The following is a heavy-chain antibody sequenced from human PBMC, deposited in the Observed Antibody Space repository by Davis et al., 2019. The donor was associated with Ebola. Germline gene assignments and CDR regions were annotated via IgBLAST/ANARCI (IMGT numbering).Heavy chain of an antibody. Sequence: AASVKVSCKASGYTFTSYYMHWVRQAPGQGLEWMGIINPSGGSTSYAQKFQGRVTMTRDTSTSTVYMELSSLRSEDTAVYYCARDLLDLGITIFGVVTYGMDVWGKGTTVTVSS. J-gene: IGHJ6*04. CDR1: GYTFTSYY. CDR3: ARDLLDLGITIFGVVTYGMDV. V-gene: IGHV1-46*01. CDR2: INPSGGST. D-gene: IGHD3-3*01.